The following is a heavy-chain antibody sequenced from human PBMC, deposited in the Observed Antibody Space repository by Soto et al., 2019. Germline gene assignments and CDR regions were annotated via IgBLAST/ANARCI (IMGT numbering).Heavy chain of an antibody. V-gene: IGHV3-33*01. CDR2: IWYDGSNK. Sequence: LRLSCAASGFTFSSYGMHWVRQAPGKGLEWVAVIWYDGSNKYYADSVKGRFTISRDDSKNTLYLQMNSLRAEDTAVYYCARDKYSYGPRGYYYYGMDVWGQGTTVTVSS. CDR1: GFTFSSYG. CDR3: ARDKYSYGPRGYYYYGMDV. D-gene: IGHD5-18*01. J-gene: IGHJ6*02.